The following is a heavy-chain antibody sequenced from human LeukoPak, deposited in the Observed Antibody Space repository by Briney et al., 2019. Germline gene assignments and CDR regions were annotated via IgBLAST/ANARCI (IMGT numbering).Heavy chain of an antibody. CDR1: GYSFVTHW. Sequence: GESLKISCKASGYSFVTHWIGWVRQMPGKGLEWMGNIYPGDSDTRYSPSFQGQVTMSADKSITTAFLQWSSLKASDTAMYYCARSLRSRDGYVFDYWGQGTLVTVSS. CDR2: IYPGDSDT. V-gene: IGHV5-51*01. J-gene: IGHJ4*02. CDR3: ARSLRSRDGYVFDY. D-gene: IGHD5-24*01.